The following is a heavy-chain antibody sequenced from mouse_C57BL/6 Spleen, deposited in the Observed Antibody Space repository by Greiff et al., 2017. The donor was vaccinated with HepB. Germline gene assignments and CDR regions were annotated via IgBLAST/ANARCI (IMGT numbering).Heavy chain of an antibody. Sequence: VQLQQSGPELVKPGASVKISCKASGYAFSSSWMNWVKQRPGKGLEWIGRIYPGDGDTNYNGKFKGKATLTADKSSSTAYMQLSSLTSEDSAVYFCASYYDYDGFDYWGQGTTLTVSS. CDR3: ASYYDYDGFDY. CDR1: GYAFSSSW. D-gene: IGHD2-4*01. CDR2: IYPGDGDT. J-gene: IGHJ2*01. V-gene: IGHV1-82*01.